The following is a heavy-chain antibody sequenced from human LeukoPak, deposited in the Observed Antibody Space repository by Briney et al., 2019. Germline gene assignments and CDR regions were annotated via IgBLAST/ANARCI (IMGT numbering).Heavy chain of an antibody. CDR1: GFTFSNAW. V-gene: IGHV3-15*01. Sequence: PGGSLRLSCAASGFTFSNAWMSWVHQAPGKGLEWVGRIKSKTDGGTTDYAAPVKGRFTISRDDSKNTLYLQMNSLKTEDTAVYYCTTDIVTMVRGVIKIDYWGQGTLVTVSS. J-gene: IGHJ4*02. CDR3: TTDIVTMVRGVIKIDY. D-gene: IGHD3-10*01. CDR2: IKSKTDGGTT.